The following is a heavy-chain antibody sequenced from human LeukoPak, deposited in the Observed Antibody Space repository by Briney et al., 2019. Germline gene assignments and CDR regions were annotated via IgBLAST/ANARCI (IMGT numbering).Heavy chain of an antibody. D-gene: IGHD3-16*02. J-gene: IGHJ4*02. CDR2: ISAYNGNT. CDR1: GYTFIIYG. Sequence: ASVTVSCKASGYTFIIYGISWVRQAPGQGLEWMGWISAYNGNTNYAQKLQGRVTMTTDTSTSTAYMELRSLRSDDTAVYYCARGASGVMITFGGVIVEDRQGSFDYWGQGTLVTVSS. V-gene: IGHV1-18*01. CDR3: ARGASGVMITFGGVIVEDRQGSFDY.